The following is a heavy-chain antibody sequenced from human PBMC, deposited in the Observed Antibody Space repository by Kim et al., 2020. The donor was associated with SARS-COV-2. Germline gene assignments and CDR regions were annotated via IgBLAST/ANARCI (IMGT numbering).Heavy chain of an antibody. J-gene: IGHJ3*02. V-gene: IGHV1-2*02. CDR3: ARVYCSSTGCSDAFDI. Sequence: KLQGRVTMTRDTSISTAYMELSRMRSADTAVYYCARVYCSSTGCSDAFDIWGQGTMVTVSS. D-gene: IGHD2-2*01.